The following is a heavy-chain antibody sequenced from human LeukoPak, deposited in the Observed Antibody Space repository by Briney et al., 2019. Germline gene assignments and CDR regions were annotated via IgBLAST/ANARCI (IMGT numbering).Heavy chain of an antibody. Sequence: ASVKVSCKASGYTFTSYGISWVRQAPGQGLEWMRWINAYNGDTDYAQNLQGRLTMTTETSTGTAYMELRSLRSDDTAVYYCARDGSGVWFDPWGQGTLLTVSS. D-gene: IGHD3-10*01. CDR1: GYTFTSYG. V-gene: IGHV1-18*01. J-gene: IGHJ5*02. CDR3: ARDGSGVWFDP. CDR2: INAYNGDT.